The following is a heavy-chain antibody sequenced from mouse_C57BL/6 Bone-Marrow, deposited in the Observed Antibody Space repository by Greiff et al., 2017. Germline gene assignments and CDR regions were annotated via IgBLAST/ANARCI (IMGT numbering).Heavy chain of an antibody. V-gene: IGHV1-55*01. D-gene: IGHD1-1*01. Sequence: QVQLQQPGAELVKPGASVKLSCKASGYTFTSYWITWVKQRPGQGLEWIGDIYPGSGSTNYNEKFKSKATLTVDTSSSAAYMQLSSLTSEDSAVYYCARGDYYGSIWYFDVWGTGTTVTVSS. CDR3: ARGDYYGSIWYFDV. CDR1: GYTFTSYW. J-gene: IGHJ1*03. CDR2: IYPGSGST.